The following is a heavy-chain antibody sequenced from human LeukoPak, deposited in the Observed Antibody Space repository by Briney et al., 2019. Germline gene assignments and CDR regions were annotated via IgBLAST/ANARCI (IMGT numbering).Heavy chain of an antibody. J-gene: IGHJ4*02. CDR1: GFTFSSYSMN. D-gene: IGHD3-3*01. V-gene: IGHV4-39*01. CDR2: IYYSGST. CDR3: ASGVSSRITIFGVVIIPPDY. Sequence: GSLRLSCAASGFTFSSYSMNWVRQPPGKGLEWIGSIYYSGSTYYNPSLKSRVTISVDTSKNQFSLKLSSVTAADTAVYYCASGVSSRITIFGVVIIPPDYWGQGTLVTVSS.